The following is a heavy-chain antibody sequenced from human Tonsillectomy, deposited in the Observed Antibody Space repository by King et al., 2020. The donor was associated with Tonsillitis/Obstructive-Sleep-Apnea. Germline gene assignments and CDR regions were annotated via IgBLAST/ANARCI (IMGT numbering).Heavy chain of an antibody. CDR2: IYLGNSDT. Sequence: QLVQSVPEVKKPGESLNISCKVSGYSFSNYWIAGVRQMPGRGREWMVIIYLGNSDTKYSPSFQGQVTISADKSINTAYLQWSSLKASDTAMYYCARDYGGNSVAFDIWGQGTMVTVSS. D-gene: IGHD4-23*01. J-gene: IGHJ3*02. CDR1: GYSFSNYW. V-gene: IGHV5-51*01. CDR3: ARDYGGNSVAFDI.